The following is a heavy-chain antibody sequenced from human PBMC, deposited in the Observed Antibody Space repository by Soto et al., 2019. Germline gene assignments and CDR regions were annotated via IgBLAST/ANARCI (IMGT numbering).Heavy chain of an antibody. Sequence: SGPTLVNPTQTLTLTCTFSWVSLSTSVVVVGWIRQPPGNALEWLAVIYWDDDKRYSASLKSRLAGTKYTSKNQGVLTMTNMDPXDTATYYCARQGDNHFDYWGQGTLVTVSS. CDR1: WVSLSTSVVV. D-gene: IGHD2-21*02. V-gene: IGHV2-5*02. J-gene: IGHJ4*02. CDR3: ARQGDNHFDY. CDR2: IYWDDDK.